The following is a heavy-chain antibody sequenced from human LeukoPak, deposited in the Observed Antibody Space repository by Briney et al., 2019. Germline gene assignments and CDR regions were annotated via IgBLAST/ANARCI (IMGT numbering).Heavy chain of an antibody. CDR2: IYYSGST. V-gene: IGHV4-59*01. Sequence: PSETLSLTCTVSGGSISSYYWSWIRQPPGKGLEWIGYIYYSGSTNHNPSLKSRVTISVDTSKNQFSLKLSSVTAADTAVYYCARAGAYCGGDCFKPFDYWGQGTLVTVSS. CDR3: ARAGAYCGGDCFKPFDY. D-gene: IGHD2-21*02. CDR1: GGSISSYY. J-gene: IGHJ4*02.